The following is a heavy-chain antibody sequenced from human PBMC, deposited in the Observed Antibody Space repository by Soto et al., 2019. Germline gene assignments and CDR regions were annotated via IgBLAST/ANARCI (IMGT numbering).Heavy chain of an antibody. CDR2: ISNSGGRT. Sequence: EVQLLESGGGFVQPGGSLRLSCVVSGFTFRTYAMTWVRQAPGKGLEWVSFISNSGGRTNYADSVRGRFTTSRDNSKNTLSLQMNSLRAEDTALYYCAKGHASGSWGPGTQVTVSS. V-gene: IGHV3-23*01. J-gene: IGHJ5*02. CDR3: AKGHASGS. D-gene: IGHD6-25*01. CDR1: GFTFRTYA.